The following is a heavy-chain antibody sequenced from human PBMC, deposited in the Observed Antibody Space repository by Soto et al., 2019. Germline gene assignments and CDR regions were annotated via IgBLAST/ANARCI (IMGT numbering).Heavy chain of an antibody. CDR1: GGSFSGYY. V-gene: IGHV4-34*01. J-gene: IGHJ3*02. Sequence: QVQLQQWGAGLLKPSETLSLTCAVYGGSFSGYYWSWIRQPPGKGLEWIGEINHSGSTNYNPSLKSRVTISVDTSKNQSSLKLSSVTAADTAVYYCARSGLRWTSAGRAFDIWGQGTMVTVSS. CDR2: INHSGST. CDR3: ARSGLRWTSAGRAFDI. D-gene: IGHD4-17*01.